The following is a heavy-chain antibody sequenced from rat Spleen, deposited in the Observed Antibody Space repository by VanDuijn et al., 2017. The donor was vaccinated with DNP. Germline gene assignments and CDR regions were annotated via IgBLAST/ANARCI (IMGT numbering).Heavy chain of an antibody. CDR2: INKDSSTM. V-gene: IGHV4-2*01. CDR3: RRFGWHGWFAY. CDR1: GFNLNDYW. Sequence: EVKLVESGGGLVQPGRSLKLSCAASGFNLNDYWMGWFRQAPGKGLEWIGEINKDSSTMNYTPSLKYKFTISRENVQNTLDLKMSKLGSEDNAIYSCRRFGWHGWFAYWDKGTLVTVSS. J-gene: IGHJ3*01. D-gene: IGHD4-6*01.